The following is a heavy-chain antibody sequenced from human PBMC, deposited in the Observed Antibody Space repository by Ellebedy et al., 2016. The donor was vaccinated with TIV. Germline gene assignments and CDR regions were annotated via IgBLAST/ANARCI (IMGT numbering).Heavy chain of an antibody. CDR3: ASRYGSGPSPNDY. J-gene: IGHJ4*02. D-gene: IGHD3-10*01. Sequence: GGSLRLXXAASGFTFSSYSMNWVRQAPGKGLEWVSSISSSSSYIYYADSVKGRFTISRDNTKNSLYLQMNSLRAEDTAVYYCASRYGSGPSPNDYWGQGTLVTVSS. CDR2: ISSSSSYI. V-gene: IGHV3-21*01. CDR1: GFTFSSYS.